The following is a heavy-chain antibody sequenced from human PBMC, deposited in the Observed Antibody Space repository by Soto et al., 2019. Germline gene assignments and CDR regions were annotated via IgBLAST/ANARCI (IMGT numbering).Heavy chain of an antibody. CDR2: ISSSSSTI. CDR1: GFTFSSYS. D-gene: IGHD6-6*01. CDR3: ARPEYSSSSYGMDV. Sequence: VQLVESGGGLVQPGGSLRLSCAASGFTFSSYSMNWVRQAPGKGLEWVSYISSSSSTIYYADSVKGRFTISRDNAKHSLYLQMNSLRDEDTAVYYCARPEYSSSSYGMDVWGQGTKVTVSS. V-gene: IGHV3-48*02. J-gene: IGHJ6*02.